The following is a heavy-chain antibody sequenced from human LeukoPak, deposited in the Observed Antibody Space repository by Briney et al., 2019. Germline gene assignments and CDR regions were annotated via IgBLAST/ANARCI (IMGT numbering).Heavy chain of an antibody. Sequence: GGSLRLSCAASGFTFSDYYMSWIRQAPGKGLEWVSYISSSGSTIYYAVSVKGRFTISRDNAKNSLYLQMNSLRAEDTAVYYCAREGFPLEWSNIGEPFDHWGQGTLVTVSS. CDR3: AREGFPLEWSNIGEPFDH. D-gene: IGHD3-3*01. J-gene: IGHJ4*02. V-gene: IGHV3-11*01. CDR2: ISSSGSTI. CDR1: GFTFSDYY.